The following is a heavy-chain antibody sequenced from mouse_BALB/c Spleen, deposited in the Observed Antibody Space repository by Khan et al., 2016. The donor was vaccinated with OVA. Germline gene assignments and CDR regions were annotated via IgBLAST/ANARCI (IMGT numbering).Heavy chain of an antibody. J-gene: IGHJ3*01. CDR1: GFTFSSYS. CDR3: ASHLTGSFAY. Sequence: EVELVESGGDLVKPGGSLKLSCAASGFTFSSYSMSWVRQTPVKRLEWVATISSGGDYTYYPDSVKGRFTISRDNAENALYLQMSSLRSEDTAMYYCASHLTGSFAYWGQGTLVTVSA. D-gene: IGHD4-1*01. V-gene: IGHV5-6*01. CDR2: ISSGGDYT.